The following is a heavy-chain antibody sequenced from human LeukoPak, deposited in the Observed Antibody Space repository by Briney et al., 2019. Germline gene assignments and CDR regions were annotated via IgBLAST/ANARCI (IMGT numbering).Heavy chain of an antibody. CDR1: GDSVSSDSAA. Sequence: SQTLSLTCGISGDSVSSDSAAWNWVRLSPSRGLEWLGRTYYRSRWYSHYSVSVKSRITINPDTSRNQFSLQLNSVTPEDTAVYYCARGPGYFQYWGQGTLVTVSS. D-gene: IGHD2-8*02. J-gene: IGHJ1*01. V-gene: IGHV6-1*01. CDR2: TYYRSRWYS. CDR3: ARGPGYFQY.